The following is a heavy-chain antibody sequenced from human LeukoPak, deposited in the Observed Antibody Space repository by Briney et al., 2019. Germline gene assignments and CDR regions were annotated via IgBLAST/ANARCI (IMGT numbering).Heavy chain of an antibody. V-gene: IGHV3-23*01. CDR3: AKSLYGGCDY. CDR2: VNGNGGST. J-gene: IGHJ4*02. D-gene: IGHD3-16*02. CDR1: GFSFSTYA. Sequence: GGSLRLSWAASGFSFSTYAMSWVRQAPGKGLEWVSGVNGNGGSTSYADSVKGRFTIFRDNSKNTVYLQMNSLRVEDTAVYYCAKSLYGGCDYWGQGTVVTVSS.